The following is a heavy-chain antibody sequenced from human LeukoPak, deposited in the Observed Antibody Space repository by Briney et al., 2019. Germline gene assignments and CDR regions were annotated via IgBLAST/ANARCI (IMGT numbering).Heavy chain of an antibody. Sequence: ASETLSLTCTVSGDSISSYYWSWIRQPPGKGLEWIGYIHTSGSTNYNPSLKSRVTISVDTSKNQFSLKLSSVTAADTAVYYCAREVSNWFDPWGQGTLVTVSS. V-gene: IGHV4-4*09. J-gene: IGHJ5*02. D-gene: IGHD4-11*01. CDR1: GDSISSYY. CDR2: IHTSGST. CDR3: AREVSNWFDP.